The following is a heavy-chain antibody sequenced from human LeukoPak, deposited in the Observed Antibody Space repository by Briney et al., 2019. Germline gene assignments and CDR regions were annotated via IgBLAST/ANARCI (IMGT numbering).Heavy chain of an antibody. D-gene: IGHD2-2*01. V-gene: IGHV4-61*02. CDR1: GGSISSGSYY. CDR3: ARDLSYSSTSCYGYYYYYYMDV. CDR2: IYTSGST. Sequence: SETLSLTCTFSGGSISSGSYYWSWIRQPAGKGLEWIGRIYTSGSTNYNPSPKSRVTISVDTSKSQFTLKLSSVTAADTAVYYCARDLSYSSTSCYGYYYYYYMDVWGKGTTVTVS. J-gene: IGHJ6*03.